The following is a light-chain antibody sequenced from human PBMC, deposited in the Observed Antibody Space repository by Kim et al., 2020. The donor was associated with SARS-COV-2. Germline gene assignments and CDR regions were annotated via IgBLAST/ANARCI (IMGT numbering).Light chain of an antibody. CDR1: QSISSY. CDR3: QQRTNWPPT. CDR2: DAS. V-gene: IGKV3-11*01. Sequence: LSPGERATRTCRASQSISSYLAWFQQKPGQAPRLLIYDASNRATGIPARFSGSGSGTDFTLTISSLEPEDFAIYYCQQRTNWPPTFGQGTKVDIK. J-gene: IGKJ1*01.